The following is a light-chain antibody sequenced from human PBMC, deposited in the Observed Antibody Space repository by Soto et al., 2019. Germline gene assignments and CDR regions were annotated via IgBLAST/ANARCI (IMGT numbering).Light chain of an antibody. CDR3: QQYDSWT. J-gene: IGKJ1*01. Sequence: EIVLTQSPGTLSLSPGERATFSCRASQSISSPYLAWYQQKPGQAPRLLIDGASSRATGVPDRFSGSGSGTDFTLTISRLEPEDFAVYYCQQYDSWTFGQGTKVDIK. V-gene: IGKV3-20*01. CDR2: GAS. CDR1: QSISSPY.